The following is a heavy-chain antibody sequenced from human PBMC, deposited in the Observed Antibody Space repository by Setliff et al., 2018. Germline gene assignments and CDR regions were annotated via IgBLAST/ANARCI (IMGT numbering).Heavy chain of an antibody. Sequence: PGGSLRLSCSASGFTFNTYTMHWVRQAPGKGLEYVSSIGPNGGSTYYANSVKGRFTISRDSSKNTLYLQMNSLRAEDTAVYYCAKGGSVGATSYYYYYMDVWGKGTTVTVSS. CDR3: AKGGSVGATSYYYYYMDV. V-gene: IGHV3-64*04. CDR1: GFTFNTYT. D-gene: IGHD1-26*01. CDR2: IGPNGGST. J-gene: IGHJ6*03.